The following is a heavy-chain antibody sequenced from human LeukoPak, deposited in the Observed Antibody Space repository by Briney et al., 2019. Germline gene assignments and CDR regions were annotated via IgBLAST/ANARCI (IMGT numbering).Heavy chain of an antibody. CDR3: AKGRQYSYGYYYFDY. D-gene: IGHD5-18*01. J-gene: IGHJ4*02. CDR1: GFTFSGHA. CDR2: ISGGGGSV. V-gene: IGHV3-23*01. Sequence: GGSLRLSCAASGFTFSGHAMNWVRQAPGKGLEWVSGISGGGGSVYYADSVKGRFTISRDNSKSTLYLQMNSLRAEDTAVYYCAKGRQYSYGYYYFDYWGQGTLVTVSS.